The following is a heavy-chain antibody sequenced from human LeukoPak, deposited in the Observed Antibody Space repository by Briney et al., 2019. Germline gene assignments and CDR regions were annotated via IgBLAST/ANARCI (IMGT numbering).Heavy chain of an antibody. V-gene: IGHV3-23*01. CDR1: GFTFSSYG. CDR2: STTSDATT. Sequence: GGSLRLSCAASGFTFSSYGMSCLRQAPGKGLVGVSFSTTSDATTSYADPVKGRFTISRDNPRNTLYMQMNSLRDEATALYYCAIMHGYYDGSGYWVKWGQGTLVTVSS. J-gene: IGHJ4*02. D-gene: IGHD3-22*01. CDR3: AIMHGYYDGSGYWVK.